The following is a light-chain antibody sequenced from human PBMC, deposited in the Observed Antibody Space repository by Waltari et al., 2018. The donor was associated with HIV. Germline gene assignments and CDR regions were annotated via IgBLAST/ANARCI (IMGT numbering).Light chain of an antibody. CDR2: DAS. V-gene: IGKV1-39*01. CDR1: QTITTY. Sequence: DIQMTQSPSSLSASVGDRVTITCRASQTITTYLNWYQQKPGKAPKLLIYDASSLQSGVPSRFSGSGSGTDFIFTISSLQPEDFATYYCQQSYNTPPYTFGQGTKLEIK. J-gene: IGKJ2*01. CDR3: QQSYNTPPYT.